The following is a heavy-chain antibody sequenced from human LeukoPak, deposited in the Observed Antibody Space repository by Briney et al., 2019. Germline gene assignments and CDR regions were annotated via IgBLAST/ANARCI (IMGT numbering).Heavy chain of an antibody. CDR2: ISGSGGST. D-gene: IGHD1-26*01. CDR3: AKGVGALDY. V-gene: IGHV3-23*01. J-gene: IGHJ4*02. CDR1: GFTFSDSY. Sequence: PGGSLRLSCAASGFTFSDSYMTWVRQAPGKGLEWVSAISGSGGSTYYADSVKGRFTISRDNSKNTLYLQMNSLRAEDTAVYYCAKGVGALDYWGQGTLVTVSS.